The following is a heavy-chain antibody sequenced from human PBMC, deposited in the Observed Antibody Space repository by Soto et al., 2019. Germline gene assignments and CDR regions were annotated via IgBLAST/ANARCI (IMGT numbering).Heavy chain of an antibody. D-gene: IGHD5-18*01. CDR3: ARVGSRDAYNYVLDQ. V-gene: IGHV1-69*06. Sequence: QVQVVQSGAEVKKPGSSVKISCKASGRIFSSFPTSWVRQVPGQGLEWMGGVISASGSVTYAPKVQGRVTMTAVNSAGIGSMELTSLTSGDTAIYYCARVGSRDAYNYVLDQWGPGTMVTVSS. CDR2: VISASGSV. J-gene: IGHJ1*01. CDR1: GRIFSSFP.